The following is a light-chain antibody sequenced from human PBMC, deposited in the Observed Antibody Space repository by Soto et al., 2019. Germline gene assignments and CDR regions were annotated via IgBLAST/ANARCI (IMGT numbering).Light chain of an antibody. Sequence: QSVLTQPASVSGSPGQSITISCTGTSSDIGGYYYVSWYQHHPGKAPKLIIYQVTNRPSGVSHRFSGSKSGNTASLTISGLQPEDEADYYCSSYTTSSTLVFGTGTKVTVL. CDR2: QVT. CDR3: SSYTTSSTLV. V-gene: IGLV2-14*01. J-gene: IGLJ1*01. CDR1: SSDIGGYYY.